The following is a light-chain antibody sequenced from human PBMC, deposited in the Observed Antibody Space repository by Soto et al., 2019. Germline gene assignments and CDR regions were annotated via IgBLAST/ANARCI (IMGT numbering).Light chain of an antibody. CDR3: QDYSPYSWT. J-gene: IGKJ1*01. CDR1: ESISSW. CDR2: DAS. V-gene: IGKV1-5*01. Sequence: DIQMTQSPSTLSASVGDTVTITCRASESISSWLAWYQEKPGKAPNLLIYDASSLESGAPSRFSGSGSGTEFTLTISSLQPDDFATYYCQDYSPYSWTFGQGTKVDIK.